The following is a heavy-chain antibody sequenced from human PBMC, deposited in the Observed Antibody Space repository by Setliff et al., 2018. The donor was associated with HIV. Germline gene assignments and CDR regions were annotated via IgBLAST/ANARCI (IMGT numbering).Heavy chain of an antibody. CDR1: RFIFRDYN. J-gene: IGHJ4*02. V-gene: IGHV3-21*04. CDR2: ISSSSSYI. CDR3: ARALQGSRRDPDY. Sequence: GGSLRLSCAASRFIFRDYNMNWVRQAPGKGLEWVSSISSSSSYISYADSVKGRFTISRDNAKNSLYLQMNSLRAEDTALYYCARALQGSRRDPDYWGQGTLVTVSS. D-gene: IGHD3-10*01.